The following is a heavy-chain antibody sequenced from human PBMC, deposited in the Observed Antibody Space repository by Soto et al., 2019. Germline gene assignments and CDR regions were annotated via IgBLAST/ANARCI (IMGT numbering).Heavy chain of an antibody. CDR1: GDSVSSNSAA. CDR2: TYYRSKWYN. CDR3: ARAPLRYFDWLLSGAFDI. D-gene: IGHD3-9*01. Sequence: PSQTLSLTCAISGDSVSSNSAAWNWIRQSPSRGLEWLGRTYYRSKWYNDYAVSVKSRITINPDTSKNQFSLQLNSVTPEDTAVYYFARAPLRYFDWLLSGAFDIWGQGTMVTVSS. J-gene: IGHJ3*02. V-gene: IGHV6-1*01.